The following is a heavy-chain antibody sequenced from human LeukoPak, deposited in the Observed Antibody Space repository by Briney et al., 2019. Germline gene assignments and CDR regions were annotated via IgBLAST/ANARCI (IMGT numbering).Heavy chain of an antibody. CDR1: GYTFTSYD. CDR2: MNPNSGNT. CDR3: ARDLNGEDWFDP. V-gene: IGHV1-8*01. J-gene: IGHJ5*02. D-gene: IGHD4-17*01. Sequence: ASVKVSCKASGYTFTSYDINWARQTTGQGLEWMGWMNPNSGNTGYAQKFQGRVTMTRNTSISTAYMELSSLRSEDTAVYYCARDLNGEDWFDPWGQGTLVTVSS.